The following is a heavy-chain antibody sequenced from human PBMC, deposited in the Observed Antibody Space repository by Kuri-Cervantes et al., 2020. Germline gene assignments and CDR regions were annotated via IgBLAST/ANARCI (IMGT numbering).Heavy chain of an antibody. CDR1: GFTFNYYD. D-gene: IGHD3-10*01. CDR3: ARGDDSRWFQD. V-gene: IGHV3-23*01. CDR2: IRGGSGST. J-gene: IGHJ1*01. Sequence: GGSLRLSCTASGFTFNYYDMSGVRQAPGKGLEWVSAIRGGSGSTFYADSAKGRFTISRDNSKNTLSPQMNSLRAEDTALYYCARGDDSRWFQDWGQGTLVTVSS.